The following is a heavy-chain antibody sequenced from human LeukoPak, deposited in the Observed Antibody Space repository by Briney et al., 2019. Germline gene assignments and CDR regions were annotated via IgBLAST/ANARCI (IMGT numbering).Heavy chain of an antibody. CDR3: ASLYYGDYGPSFDY. J-gene: IGHJ4*02. CDR1: GGSISSSSYY. D-gene: IGHD4-17*01. V-gene: IGHV4-39*01. CDR2: IYYSGST. Sequence: SETLSLTCTVSGGSISSSSYYWGWIRQPPGKGLEWIGSIYYSGSTYYNPSLKSRVTISVDTSKNQFSLKLSSVTAADTAVYYCASLYYGDYGPSFDYWGQGTLVTVSS.